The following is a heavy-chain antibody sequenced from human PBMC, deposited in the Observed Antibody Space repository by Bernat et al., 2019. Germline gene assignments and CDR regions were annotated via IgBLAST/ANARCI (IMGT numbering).Heavy chain of an antibody. CDR1: GFTFSSYS. CDR3: ARVNCGGQRVLGVFDY. V-gene: IGHV3-48*01. CDR2: ISSSSSTI. J-gene: IGHJ4*02. Sequence: EVQLVESGGGLVQPGGSLRLSCAASGFTFSSYSMHWVRQAPGKGLEWVSYISSSSSTIYYADSVKGRFTISRDNAKNSLYLQMNSLRAEDTAVYYCARVNCGGQRVLGVFDYWGQGTLVTVSS. D-gene: IGHD6-6*01.